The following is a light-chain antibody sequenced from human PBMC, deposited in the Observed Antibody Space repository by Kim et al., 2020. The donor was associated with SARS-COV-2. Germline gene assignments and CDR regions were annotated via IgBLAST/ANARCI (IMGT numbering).Light chain of an antibody. J-gene: IGKJ4*01. CDR1: QDISNY. V-gene: IGKV1-33*01. CDR3: QQGED. CDR2: DAS. Sequence: DIQMTQSPSSLSASVGDRVTITCQASQDISNYLNWYQQKPGKAPKLLIYDASNLETGVPSRFSGSGSGTDFTFTISSLQPEDIATYYCQQGEDFGGGTKVDIK.